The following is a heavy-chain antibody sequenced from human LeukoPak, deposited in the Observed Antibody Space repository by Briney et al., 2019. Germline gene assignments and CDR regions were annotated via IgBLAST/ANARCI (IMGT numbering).Heavy chain of an antibody. CDR1: GGSVSSGSYY. CDR3: ARVSTGYSYGSTSFDY. CDR2: IYYSGST. J-gene: IGHJ4*02. V-gene: IGHV4-61*01. Sequence: SETLSLTCTVSGGSVSSGSYYWSWIRQPPGKGLEWIGYIYYSGSTNYNPSLKSRVTISVDTSENQFPLKLSSVTAADTAVYYCARVSTGYSYGSTSFDYWGQGTLVTVSS. D-gene: IGHD5-18*01.